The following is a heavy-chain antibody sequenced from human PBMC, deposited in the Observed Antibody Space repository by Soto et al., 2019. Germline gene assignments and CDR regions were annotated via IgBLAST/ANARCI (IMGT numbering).Heavy chain of an antibody. J-gene: IGHJ4*02. V-gene: IGHV3-11*01. Sequence: QVQLVESGGGLVKPGGSLRLSCAASGFTFSDYYMNWIRQAPGKGLEWVSYISSSGDTIYYADSVKGRFTMSRDNAKNSLYVQMDSLGAEGTAVYYCARGGVAYTSGWGIDYWGQGTLVTVSS. D-gene: IGHD6-19*01. CDR2: ISSSGDTI. CDR1: GFTFSDYY. CDR3: ARGGVAYTSGWGIDY.